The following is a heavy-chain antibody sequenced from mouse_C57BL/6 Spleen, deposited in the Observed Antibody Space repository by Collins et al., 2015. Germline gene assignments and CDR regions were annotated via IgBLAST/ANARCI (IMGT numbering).Heavy chain of an antibody. Sequence: QVRLQQPGAELVKPGASVKLSCKASGYTFTNYWMQWVKQRPGQGLEWIGEIDPSDTYTNYHQKFMGKATLTVDTSSNTAYMQLSSLTSEDSAVYYCARWGFDYWGQGTTLTVSS. J-gene: IGHJ2*01. CDR1: GYTFTNYW. V-gene: IGHV1-50*01. CDR3: ARWGFDY. CDR2: IDPSDTYT.